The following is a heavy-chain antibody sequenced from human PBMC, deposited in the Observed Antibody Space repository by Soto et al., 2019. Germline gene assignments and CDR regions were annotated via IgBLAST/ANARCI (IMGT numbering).Heavy chain of an antibody. D-gene: IGHD2-2*01. CDR3: VRGPGGYCCSCGCGEGYYYYGMDV. CDR1: GYSFTSYW. CDR2: IDPSDSYT. V-gene: IGHV5-10-1*01. J-gene: IGHJ6*02. Sequence: PGESLKISCKGSGYSFTSYWISWVRQMPGKGLEWMGRIDPSDSYTNYSPSFQGHVTISADKSISTAYLQWSSLKASDTAMYYCVRGPGGYCCSCGCGEGYYYYGMDVWGQGTTVTVSS.